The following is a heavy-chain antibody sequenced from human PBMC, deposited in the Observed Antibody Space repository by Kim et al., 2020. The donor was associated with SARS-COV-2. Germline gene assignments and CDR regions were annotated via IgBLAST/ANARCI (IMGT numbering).Heavy chain of an antibody. CDR3: AKDPIWFGDSDAFDI. CDR2: ISYDGSNK. J-gene: IGHJ3*02. CDR1: GFTFCSYG. D-gene: IGHD3-10*01. V-gene: IGHV3-30*18. Sequence: GGSLRLSCAASGFTFCSYGMHWVRQAPGKGLEWVAVISYDGSNKYYADSVKGRFTISRDNSKNTLYLQMNSLRAEDTAVYYCAKDPIWFGDSDAFDIWGQGTMVTVSS.